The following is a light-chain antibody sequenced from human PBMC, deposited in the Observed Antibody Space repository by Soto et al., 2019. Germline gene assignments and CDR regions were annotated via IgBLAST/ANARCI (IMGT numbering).Light chain of an antibody. V-gene: IGLV2-11*01. J-gene: IGLJ1*01. Sequence: LSRPRSVCRSPGSPVTFSINRNSTKFGGYNYGYWYQQHPGKVPKLMLYDVSKRPSGVPDRFSGSKSGNTASLTISGLQAEDEGDYYCCSYAGRDTLYVFGSGTKVTVL. CDR3: CSYAGRDTLYV. CDR1: STKFGGYNY. CDR2: DVS.